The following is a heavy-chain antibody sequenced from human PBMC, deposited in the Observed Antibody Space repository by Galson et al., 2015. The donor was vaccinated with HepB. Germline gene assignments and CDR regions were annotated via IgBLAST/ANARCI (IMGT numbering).Heavy chain of an antibody. D-gene: IGHD2-2*03. J-gene: IGHJ4*02. V-gene: IGHV3-30*03. CDR2: ISYDGSNK. CDR3: ARGGYFPPQ. Sequence: SLRLSCAASGFTFSSYGMHWVRQAPGKGLEWVAVISYDGSNKYYADSVKGRFTISRDNSKNTLYLQMNSLRAEDTAVYYCARGGYFPPQWGQGTLVTVSS. CDR1: GFTFSSYG.